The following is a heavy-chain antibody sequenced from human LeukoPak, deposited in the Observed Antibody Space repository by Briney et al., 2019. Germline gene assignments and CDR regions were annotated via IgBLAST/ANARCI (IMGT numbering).Heavy chain of an antibody. V-gene: IGHV1-2*02. CDR1: GYTFTGYY. CDR2: INPNSGGT. CDR3: ARANWDYDSSGYYTLRYNWFDP. D-gene: IGHD3-22*01. J-gene: IGHJ5*02. Sequence: GASVKVSCKASGYTFTGYYMHWVRQAPGQGLEWMGWINPNSGGTNYAQKFQGRVTMTRDTSISTAYMELSRLRSDDTAVYYCARANWDYDSSGYYTLRYNWFDPWGQGTLVTVSS.